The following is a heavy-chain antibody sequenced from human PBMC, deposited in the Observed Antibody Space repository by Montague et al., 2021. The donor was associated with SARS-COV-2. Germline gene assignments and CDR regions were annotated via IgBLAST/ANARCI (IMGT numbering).Heavy chain of an antibody. CDR2: IYYTGST. V-gene: IGHV4-59*01. D-gene: IGHD5-12*01. Sequence: SETLSLTCSVAGGSMINNYWSWIRQPPGKGLEWMGYIYYTGSTDYNSSLESRATLSIDTSKNEFSLKLTSVTAADTAVAYCARGGGRLQYSYYYGMDVWGQGTTVTVSS. CDR1: GGSMINNY. CDR3: ARGGGRLQYSYYYGMDV. J-gene: IGHJ6*02.